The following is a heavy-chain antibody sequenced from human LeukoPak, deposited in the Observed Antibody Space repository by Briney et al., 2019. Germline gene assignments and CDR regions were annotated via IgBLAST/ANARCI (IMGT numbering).Heavy chain of an antibody. CDR2: INAGNGNT. V-gene: IGHV1-3*01. D-gene: IGHD3-9*01. CDR1: GYTFTNYA. Sequence: ASVKVSCKASGYTFTNYALHWVRQAPGQRLEWMGWINAGNGNTKYSQKFQGRVTITADESTSTAYMELSSLRSEDTAVYYCARSKALRLDDIYYWGQGTLVTVSS. J-gene: IGHJ4*02. CDR3: ARSKALRLDDIYY.